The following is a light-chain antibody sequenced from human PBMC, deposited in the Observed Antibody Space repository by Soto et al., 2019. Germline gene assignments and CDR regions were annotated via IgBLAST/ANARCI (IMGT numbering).Light chain of an antibody. CDR3: CSYAGSYTHDV. Sequence: QSALTHPRSVSGSPGQSITISCTGTSSDVGGYNYVSWYRQHPGKAPKLMIYDVSKRPSGIPDRFSGSKSGNTASLTISGLQAEDEADYYCCSYAGSYTHDVVGPGTTVTVL. CDR1: SSDVGGYNY. J-gene: IGLJ1*01. CDR2: DVS. V-gene: IGLV2-11*01.